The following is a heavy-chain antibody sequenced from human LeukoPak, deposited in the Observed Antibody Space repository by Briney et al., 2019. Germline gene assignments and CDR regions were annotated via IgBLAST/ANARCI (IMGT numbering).Heavy chain of an antibody. CDR3: AKECRSGYDAFDI. D-gene: IGHD3-22*01. CDR1: GFTFSSYT. V-gene: IGHV3-23*01. CDR2: ISGSGGNT. Sequence: PGGSLRLSCAASGFTFSSYTMTWVRQAPGKGLERVSGISGSGGNTYYADSVKGRFTISRDNSKNTLYLQMNSLRAEDTAIYYCAKECRSGYDAFDIWGQGTMVTVSS. J-gene: IGHJ3*02.